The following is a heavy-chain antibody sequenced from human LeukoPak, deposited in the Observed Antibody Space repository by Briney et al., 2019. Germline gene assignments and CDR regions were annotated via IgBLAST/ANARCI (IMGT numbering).Heavy chain of an antibody. D-gene: IGHD3-10*01. CDR2: ISGSGGST. CDR3: AKGQVRGVTITSYYGMDV. V-gene: IGHV3-23*01. Sequence: GGSLRLSCAASGFTFSSYAMSWVRQAPGKGLEWVSAISGSGGSTYYADSVKGRFTISRDNSKNTLYLQMNSLRAEDTAVYYCAKGQVRGVTITSYYGMDVWGQGTTVTVSS. CDR1: GFTFSSYA. J-gene: IGHJ6*02.